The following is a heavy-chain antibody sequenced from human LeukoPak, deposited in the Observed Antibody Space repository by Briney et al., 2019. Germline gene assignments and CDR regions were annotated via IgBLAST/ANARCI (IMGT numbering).Heavy chain of an antibody. D-gene: IGHD2-15*01. V-gene: IGHV3-23*01. CDR3: AKGSGPLQYYFDY. CDR1: GFTFSGYA. CDR2: ISGSGGST. J-gene: IGHJ4*02. Sequence: GGSLRLSCAASGFTFSGYAMSWVRQAPGKGLEWVSAISGSGGSTYYADSVKGRFTISRDNSKNTLYLQMNSLRAEDTAVYYCAKGSGPLQYYFDYWGQGTLVTVSS.